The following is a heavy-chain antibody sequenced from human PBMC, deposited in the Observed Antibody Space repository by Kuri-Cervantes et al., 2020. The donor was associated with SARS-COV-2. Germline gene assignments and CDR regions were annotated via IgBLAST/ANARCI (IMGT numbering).Heavy chain of an antibody. CDR1: GGSFSGYY. CDR2: ISHSGST. V-gene: IGHV4-34*01. J-gene: IGHJ5*02. Sequence: SETLSLTCAVYGGSFSGYYWSWIRQSHGKGLEWIGEISHSGSTNYNSSLKSRVTISIDTSKNQFSLRLSSVTAADTAVYFCARQMMSSITIFGVVITRNWFDPWGQGTLFTVSS. D-gene: IGHD3-3*01. CDR3: ARQMMSSITIFGVVITRNWFDP.